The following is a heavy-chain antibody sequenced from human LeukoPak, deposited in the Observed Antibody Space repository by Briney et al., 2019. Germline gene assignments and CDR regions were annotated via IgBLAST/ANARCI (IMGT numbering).Heavy chain of an antibody. D-gene: IGHD5-18*01. J-gene: IGHJ4*02. CDR3: ARVNTAVFDY. V-gene: IGHV5-51*01. CDR2: IYPGDSDA. CDR1: GYSFASYW. Sequence: GESLKISCKGSGYSFASYWIGWVRQMPGKGLEWMGNIYPGDSDARYSPSFQGQVTISADKSISTSYLQWSNVKASDTAMYYCARVNTAVFDYWGQGTLVTVSS.